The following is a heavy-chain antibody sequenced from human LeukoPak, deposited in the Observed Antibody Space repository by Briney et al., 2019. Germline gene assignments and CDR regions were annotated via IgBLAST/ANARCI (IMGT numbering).Heavy chain of an antibody. CDR2: IYSGGST. Sequence: GGSLRLSCAASGFTVSSNYMSWVRQAPGKGLEWVSVIYSGGSTYYADSVKGRFTISRDNSKNTLYLQMNSLRAEDTAVYYCASAPKGLYYYYYMDVWGKGTTVTDSS. J-gene: IGHJ6*03. V-gene: IGHV3-53*01. CDR1: GFTVSSNY. D-gene: IGHD3-22*01. CDR3: ASAPKGLYYYYYMDV.